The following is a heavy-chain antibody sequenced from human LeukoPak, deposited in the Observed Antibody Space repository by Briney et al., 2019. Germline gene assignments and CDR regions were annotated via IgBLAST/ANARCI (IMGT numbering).Heavy chain of an antibody. V-gene: IGHV4-59*01. Sequence: PSEALSLTCTVSGGSISYYYWSWIRQSPGKGLEWIGYIYYSGTTNYNPSLKSRVTISVDTSKNQFSLQLRSVTAADTAVYYCAREDPQTTVPEGMDVWGQGTTVTVSS. CDR2: IYYSGTT. CDR1: GGSISYYY. CDR3: AREDPQTTVPEGMDV. D-gene: IGHD4-17*01. J-gene: IGHJ6*02.